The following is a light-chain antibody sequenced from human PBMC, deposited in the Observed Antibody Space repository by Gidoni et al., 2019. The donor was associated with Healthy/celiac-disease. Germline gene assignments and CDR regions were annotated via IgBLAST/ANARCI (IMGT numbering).Light chain of an antibody. Sequence: LTQSPSFLSASVGDRVTITCRASQGISSYLAWYQQKPGKAPQXLISAASTLQSGVPSRFSXXGSXXEFTXXISXXXPXXXATXXXQQXXXYPXXTFXXXTKVEIK. CDR3: QQXXXYPXXT. J-gene: IGKJ3*01. CDR2: AAS. V-gene: IGKV1-9*01. CDR1: QGISSY.